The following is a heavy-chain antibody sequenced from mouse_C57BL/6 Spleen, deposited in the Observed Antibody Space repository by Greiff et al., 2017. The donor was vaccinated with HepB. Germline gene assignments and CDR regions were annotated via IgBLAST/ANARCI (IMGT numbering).Heavy chain of an antibody. V-gene: IGHV1-82*01. Sequence: QVQLKESGPELVKPGASVKISCKASGYAFSSSWMNWVKQRPGKGLEWIGRIYPGDGDTNYNGKFKGKATLTADKSSSTAYMQLSSLTSEDSAVYFCAREGVLRYDYWGQGTTLTVSS. CDR3: AREGVLRYDY. CDR1: GYAFSSSW. J-gene: IGHJ2*01. D-gene: IGHD1-1*01. CDR2: IYPGDGDT.